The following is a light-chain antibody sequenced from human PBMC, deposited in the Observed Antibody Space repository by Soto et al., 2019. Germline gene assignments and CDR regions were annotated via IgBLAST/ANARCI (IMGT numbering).Light chain of an antibody. Sequence: DIQMTQSPSSLSASVGDRVTITCRASQGISNYLAWYQQKPGKPPKFLIYDASTLQSGVPSRFSGSGSGTEFNLTSSSLQPEDVATYDCQNYGSVPVIFGPGTKVDI. V-gene: IGKV1-27*01. CDR2: DAS. J-gene: IGKJ3*01. CDR3: QNYGSVPVI. CDR1: QGISNY.